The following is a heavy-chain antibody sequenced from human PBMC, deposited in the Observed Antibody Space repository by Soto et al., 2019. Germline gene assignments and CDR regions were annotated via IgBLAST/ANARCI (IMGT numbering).Heavy chain of an antibody. CDR3: ATSASYVGDLDY. Sequence: ASVKVSCKASGYTFTSYAMHWVRQAPGQRLEWMGWINAGNGNTKYSQKFQGRVTITRDTSASTAYMELSSLRSEDTAVYYCATSASYVGDLDYWGQGTLVTVSS. CDR1: GYTFTSYA. V-gene: IGHV1-3*01. J-gene: IGHJ4*02. CDR2: INAGNGNT. D-gene: IGHD1-26*01.